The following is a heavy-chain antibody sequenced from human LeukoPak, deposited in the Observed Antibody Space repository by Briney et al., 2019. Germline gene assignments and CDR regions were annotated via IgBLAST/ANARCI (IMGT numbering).Heavy chain of an antibody. V-gene: IGHV3-21*01. D-gene: IGHD5-12*01. CDR1: GFTFSNAW. J-gene: IGHJ4*02. CDR2: ISSSSSYI. CDR3: ASPRSGYEHQPFDY. Sequence: GGSLRLSCAASGFTFSNAWMSWVRQAPGKGLEWVSSISSSSSYIYYADSVKGRFTISRDNAKNSLYLQMNSLRAEDTAVYYCASPRSGYEHQPFDYWGQGTLVTVSS.